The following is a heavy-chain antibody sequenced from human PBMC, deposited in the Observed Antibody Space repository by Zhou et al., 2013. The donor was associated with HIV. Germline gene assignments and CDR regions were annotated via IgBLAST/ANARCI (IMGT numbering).Heavy chain of an antibody. V-gene: IGHV1-69*12. CDR3: ARARTTLHYYYYMDV. CDR1: GGTFSNYG. J-gene: IGHJ6*03. Sequence: QVQLLQSGAEMKKPGSSVTVSCKASGGTFSNYGVSWVRQAPGQGLEWMGGIIPIFGTTNYAQKFQGRVTITADESTSTAYMELSSLRSEDTAVYYCARARTTLHYYYYMDVWGKGTTVTVSS. CDR2: IIPIFGTT. D-gene: IGHD2-2*01.